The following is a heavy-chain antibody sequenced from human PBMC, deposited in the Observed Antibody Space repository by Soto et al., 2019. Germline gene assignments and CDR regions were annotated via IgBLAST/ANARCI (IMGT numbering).Heavy chain of an antibody. CDR2: IYYSGST. CDR3: ASGYYDSRRYYYYGMDV. CDR1: GGSISSSSYY. V-gene: IGHV4-39*01. J-gene: IGHJ6*02. D-gene: IGHD3-22*01. Sequence: SETLSLTCTVSGGSISSSSYYWGWIRQPPGKGLEWIGSIYYSGSTYYNPSLKSRVTISVATSKNQFSLKLSSVTAADTAVYYCASGYYDSRRYYYYGMDVWGQGTTVTVSS.